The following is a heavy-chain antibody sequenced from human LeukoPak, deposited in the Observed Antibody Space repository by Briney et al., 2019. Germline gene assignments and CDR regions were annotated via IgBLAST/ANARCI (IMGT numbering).Heavy chain of an antibody. Sequence: GGSLRLSCGASGFTFSSSLMSWVRQIPGKGLEWVANIYPGGSEKYYVYSVKGRFTISRDNAKNSVYLQMNNLRVEDTSVYYCARELVVGPAEYFQHWGQGTLVTVSS. D-gene: IGHD2-15*01. CDR2: IYPGGSEK. V-gene: IGHV3-7*01. CDR3: ARELVVGPAEYFQH. J-gene: IGHJ1*01. CDR1: GFTFSSSL.